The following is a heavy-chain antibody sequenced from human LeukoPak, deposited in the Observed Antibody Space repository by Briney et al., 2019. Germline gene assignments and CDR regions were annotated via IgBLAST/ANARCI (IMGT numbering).Heavy chain of an antibody. V-gene: IGHV4-59*08. J-gene: IGHJ4*02. CDR2: IYYSGST. D-gene: IGHD3-22*01. CDR3: ARALLGYYDSSGYYFDY. Sequence: SETLSLTCTVSGGSISSYYWSWIRQPPGKGLEWIGYIYYSGSTNYNPSLKSRVTISVDTSKNQFSLKPSSVTAADTAVYYCARALLGYYDSSGYYFDYWGQGTLVTVSS. CDR1: GGSISSYY.